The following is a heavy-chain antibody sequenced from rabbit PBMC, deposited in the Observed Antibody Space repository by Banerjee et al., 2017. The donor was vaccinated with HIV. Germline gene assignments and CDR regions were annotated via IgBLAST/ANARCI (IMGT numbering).Heavy chain of an antibody. D-gene: IGHD1-1*01. J-gene: IGHJ4*01. Sequence: QEQLEESGGDLVKPEGSLTLTCTASAIDFIGYYYMCWVRQAPGKGLVWIGFIDTNTGKTFYASWAKGRFTISKTSPTTVTLQMTSLTVADTATYLCAGSLVDNANLWGPGTLVTV. CDR1: AIDFIGYYY. CDR3: AGSLVDNANL. V-gene: IGHV1S45*01. CDR2: IDTNTGKT.